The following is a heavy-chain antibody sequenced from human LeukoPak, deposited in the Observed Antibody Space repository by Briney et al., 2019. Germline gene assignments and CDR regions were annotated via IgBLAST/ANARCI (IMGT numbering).Heavy chain of an antibody. D-gene: IGHD3-22*01. CDR3: ARDRGWRSSGYYLYHFDY. CDR1: GFTFTDYF. J-gene: IGHJ4*02. Sequence: GGSLRLSCVASGFTFTDYFMSRVRQAPGKGLEWVASIKHNGGEKYYVDSVKGRFTISRDNAKNSLYLEMSSLRVEDTAVYYCARDRGWRSSGYYLYHFDYWGQGTLVTFAS. V-gene: IGHV3-7*01. CDR2: IKHNGGEK.